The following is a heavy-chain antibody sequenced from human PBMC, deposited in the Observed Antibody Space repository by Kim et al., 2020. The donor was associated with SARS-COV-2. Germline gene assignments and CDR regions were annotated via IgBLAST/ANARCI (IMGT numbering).Heavy chain of an antibody. D-gene: IGHD1-26*01. J-gene: IGHJ3*02. CDR3: AAAGVVGATTDAFDI. Sequence: ESVTRRITISRDNAKNSLYLQMNSLRAEDPAVYYCAAAGVVGATTDAFDIWCQGTMVTVSS. V-gene: IGHV3-21*01.